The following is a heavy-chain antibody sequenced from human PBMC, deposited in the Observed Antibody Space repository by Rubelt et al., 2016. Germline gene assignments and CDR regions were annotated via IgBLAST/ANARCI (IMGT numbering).Heavy chain of an antibody. CDR2: IYSGGTT. D-gene: IGHD6-13*01. CDR1: GFNVGNNY. V-gene: IGHV3-53*01. Sequence: EVQLVESGGGVVQPGRSLRLSCAVSGFNVGNNYMSWVRQVPGKGLEWVSVIYSGGTTWYADSVKGRFAISRDSSNNTLYLQMNSLRVEDTAVYHFATAPSAVLDYWGLGMLVTVSS. J-gene: IGHJ4*02. CDR3: ATAPSAVLDY.